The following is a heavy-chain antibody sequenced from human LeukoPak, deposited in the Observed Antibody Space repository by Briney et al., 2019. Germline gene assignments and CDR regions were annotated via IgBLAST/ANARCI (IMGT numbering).Heavy chain of an antibody. Sequence: SETLSLTCTVSGGSFSSYSCSWVHQPSGKGLEWIGEINHSGGANYSPSLPSRVTISIDTSKNQLSLTLNSVTAADTSVYYCARIDPGLEWAFAFWGQATLVTVSS. D-gene: IGHD1-26*01. CDR2: INHSGGA. CDR1: GGSFSSYS. J-gene: IGHJ4*02. CDR3: ARIDPGLEWAFAF. V-gene: IGHV4-34*01.